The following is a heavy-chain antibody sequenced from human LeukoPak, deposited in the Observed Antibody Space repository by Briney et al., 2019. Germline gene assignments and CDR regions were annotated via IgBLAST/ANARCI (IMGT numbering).Heavy chain of an antibody. CDR1: GFTFSDYY. V-gene: IGHV3-11*01. Sequence: GGSLRLSCAASGFTFSDYYMSWIRQAPGKGLEWVSYISSSGSTTYYADSVKGRFTISRDNAKNSLYLQMNSLRAEDTAVYYCARVRGSGTNWFDPWGQGTLVTVSS. D-gene: IGHD3-10*01. J-gene: IGHJ5*02. CDR3: ARVRGSGTNWFDP. CDR2: ISSSGSTT.